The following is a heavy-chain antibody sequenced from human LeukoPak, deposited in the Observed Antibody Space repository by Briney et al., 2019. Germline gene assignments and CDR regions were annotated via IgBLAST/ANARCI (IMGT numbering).Heavy chain of an antibody. CDR2: ISSSGST. J-gene: IGHJ3*02. CDR1: GGSINNHY. D-gene: IGHD3-22*01. V-gene: IGHV4-4*07. Sequence: SETLSLTCTVSGGSINNHYWSWIRQPAGKGLEWIGRISSSGSTNYNPSLKSRVTISVDTSKNQFSLKLSSVTAADTAVYFCARGPYSYDSSGAFDIWGQGTMVTVSS. CDR3: ARGPYSYDSSGAFDI.